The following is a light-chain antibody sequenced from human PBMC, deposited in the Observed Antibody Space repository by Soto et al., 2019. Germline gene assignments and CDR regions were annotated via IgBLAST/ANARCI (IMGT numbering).Light chain of an antibody. J-gene: IGLJ1*01. Sequence: QSVLTQPPSASGSFGQSVTISCTGTSSDVGGYNYVSWYQQHPGKAPKLMIYEVSERPSGVPDRFSGSKSGNTASLTVSGLQADEEADYECGSYSGTNYHYVFGTGTKVTVL. CDR2: EVS. CDR1: SSDVGGYNY. CDR3: GSYSGTNYHYV. V-gene: IGLV2-8*01.